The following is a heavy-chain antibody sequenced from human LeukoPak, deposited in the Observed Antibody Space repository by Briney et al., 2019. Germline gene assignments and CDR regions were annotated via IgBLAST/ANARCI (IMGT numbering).Heavy chain of an antibody. D-gene: IGHD4-17*01. J-gene: IGHJ4*02. CDR1: GFTFSNYA. V-gene: IGHV3-30-3*01. CDR2: ISYDGSNK. CDR3: ARDGYGDYGYYFDY. Sequence: GGSLRLSCAASGFTFSNYAMHWVRQAPGKGLEWVAVISYDGSNKYYADSVKGRFTISRDNSKNTLYLQMNSLRAEDTAVYYCARDGYGDYGYYFDYWGQGTLVTVSS.